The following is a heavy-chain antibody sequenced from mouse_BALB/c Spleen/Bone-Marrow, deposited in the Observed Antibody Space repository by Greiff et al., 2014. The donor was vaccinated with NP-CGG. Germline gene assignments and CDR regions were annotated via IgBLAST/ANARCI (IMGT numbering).Heavy chain of an antibody. CDR3: ARITTATGAMDY. CDR1: GFSLTNYG. D-gene: IGHD1-2*01. CDR2: IWADGST. Sequence: VNVEESGPGLVAPSQSLSITCTVSGFSLTNYGVHWVRQPPGKGLEWLGVIWADGSTNYNSALMSRLSISKDNSKSQVFFKMNSLQADDTAMYYCARITTATGAMDYWGQGTSVTVSS. J-gene: IGHJ4*01. V-gene: IGHV2-9*02.